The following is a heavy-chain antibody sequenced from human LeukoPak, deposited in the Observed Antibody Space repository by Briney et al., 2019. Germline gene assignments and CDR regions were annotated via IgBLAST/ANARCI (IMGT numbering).Heavy chain of an antibody. CDR2: ISYDGSNN. D-gene: IGHD3-10*01. CDR1: GFTFSSYG. Sequence: GGSLRLSCAASGFTFSSYGMHWVRQAPGKGLEWVAVISYDGSNNYDADSVKGRFTISRDNSKNTLYLQMNSLRVEDTAVYYCALKYYGSGPHWYFDLWGRGTLVTVSS. CDR3: ALKYYGSGPHWYFDL. V-gene: IGHV3-30*03. J-gene: IGHJ2*01.